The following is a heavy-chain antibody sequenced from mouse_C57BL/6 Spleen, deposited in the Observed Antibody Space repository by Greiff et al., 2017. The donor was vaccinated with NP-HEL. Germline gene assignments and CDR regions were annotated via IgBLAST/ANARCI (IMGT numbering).Heavy chain of an antibody. J-gene: IGHJ4*01. Sequence: VQLQQSGPELVKPGASVKISCKASGYAFSSSWMNWVKQRPGKGLEWIGRIYPGDGDTNYNGKFKGKATLTADKSSSTAYMQLSSLTSEDSAVYFCARSKAYNYAMDYWGHRTSVTVSS. CDR3: ARSKAYNYAMDY. CDR1: GYAFSSSW. CDR2: IYPGDGDT. D-gene: IGHD2-10*01. V-gene: IGHV1-82*01.